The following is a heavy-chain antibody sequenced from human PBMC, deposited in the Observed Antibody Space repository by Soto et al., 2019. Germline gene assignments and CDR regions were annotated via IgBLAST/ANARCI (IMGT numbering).Heavy chain of an antibody. J-gene: IGHJ3*02. CDR2: INWNGGRT. D-gene: IGHD6-19*01. CDR1: GFTFDDYG. Sequence: GSLRLSCAASGFTFDDYGMSWVRQAPGKGLEWVSGINWNGGRTGYADSVKGRFTISRDNAKNSLYLQMNSLRAEDTALYHCAVSYSSGWYAFDIWGQGTMVTVSS. V-gene: IGHV3-20*01. CDR3: AVSYSSGWYAFDI.